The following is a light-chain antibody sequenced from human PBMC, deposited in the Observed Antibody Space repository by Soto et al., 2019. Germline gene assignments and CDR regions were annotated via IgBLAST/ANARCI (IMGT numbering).Light chain of an antibody. CDR2: AAS. J-gene: IGKJ4*01. Sequence: DIQMTQSPSSLSASVGYRVTITCRASQSISSYLNWYQQKPGKVPKLLIYAASSLQSGVPSRFSGSGSGTDFTLTISSLQPEDFATYYCQQSYSTPRLTFGGGTKVEIK. V-gene: IGKV1-39*01. CDR3: QQSYSTPRLT. CDR1: QSISSY.